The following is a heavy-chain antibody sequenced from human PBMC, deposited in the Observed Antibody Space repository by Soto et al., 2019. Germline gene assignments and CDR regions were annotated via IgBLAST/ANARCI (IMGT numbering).Heavy chain of an antibody. Sequence: VQLQESGPGLVKPSETLSLTCTVSGTSISSYYWSWIRQPPGKGLAWIANIHYSGTTNYNPSLARRVTISVDTSKNQFSLKMTSVTAADRAMYFCARYNSYAIDYWGRGTLVTVSS. V-gene: IGHV4-59*01. CDR1: GTSISSYY. D-gene: IGHD2-8*01. CDR3: ARYNSYAIDY. CDR2: IHYSGTT. J-gene: IGHJ4*02.